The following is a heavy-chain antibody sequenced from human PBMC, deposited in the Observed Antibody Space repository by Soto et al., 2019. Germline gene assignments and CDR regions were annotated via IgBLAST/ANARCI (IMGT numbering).Heavy chain of an antibody. Sequence: GGSLRLSCAASGFTFSSYSMNWVRQAPGKGLEWVSYISSSSTIYYADSVKGRFTISRDNAKNSLYLQMNSLRAEDTAVYYCARDDGSGSYYDYWGQGTLVTVSS. CDR3: ARDDGSGSYYDY. J-gene: IGHJ4*02. CDR2: ISSSSTI. D-gene: IGHD3-10*01. V-gene: IGHV3-48*01. CDR1: GFTFSSYS.